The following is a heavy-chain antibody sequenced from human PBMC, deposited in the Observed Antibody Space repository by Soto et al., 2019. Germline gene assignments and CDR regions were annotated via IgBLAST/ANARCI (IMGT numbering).Heavy chain of an antibody. V-gene: IGHV3-23*01. CDR3: AKDSLSRYDFWSGYYRTGNYFDY. J-gene: IGHJ4*02. CDR1: GFTFSSYA. Sequence: PGGSLRLSCAASGFTFSSYAMGWVRQAPGKGLEWVSAISGSGGSTYYADSVKGRFTISRDNSKNTLYLQMNSLRAEDTAVYYCAKDSLSRYDFWSGYYRTGNYFDYWGQGTLVTVSS. D-gene: IGHD3-3*01. CDR2: ISGSGGST.